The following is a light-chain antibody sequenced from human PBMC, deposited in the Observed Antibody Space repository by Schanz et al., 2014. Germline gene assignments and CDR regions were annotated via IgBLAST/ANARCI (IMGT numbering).Light chain of an antibody. CDR2: DVY. V-gene: IGLV2-14*03. Sequence: QSALTQPASVSGSPGQSITISCTGTSSDVGAYNHVSWYQQHPGKAPKLIIYDVYNRPSGVSNRFSASKSGNTASLTVSGLQVEDEADYYCGSYAGNINWVFGGGTKLTVL. CDR1: SSDVGAYNH. CDR3: GSYAGNINWV. J-gene: IGLJ3*02.